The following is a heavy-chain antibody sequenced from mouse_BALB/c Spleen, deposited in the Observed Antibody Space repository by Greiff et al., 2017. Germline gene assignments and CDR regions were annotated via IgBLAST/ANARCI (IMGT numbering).Heavy chain of an antibody. V-gene: IGHV5-4*02. CDR2: ISDGGSYT. Sequence: EVKLEESGGVLVKPGGSLKLSCAASGFTFSDYYMYWVRQTPEKRLEWVATISDGGSYTYYPDSVKGRFTISRDNAKNNLYLQMSSLKSEDTAMYYCARGVWKGYYFDYWGQGTTLTVSS. CDR1: GFTFSDYY. D-gene: IGHD2-10*02. CDR3: ARGVWKGYYFDY. J-gene: IGHJ2*01.